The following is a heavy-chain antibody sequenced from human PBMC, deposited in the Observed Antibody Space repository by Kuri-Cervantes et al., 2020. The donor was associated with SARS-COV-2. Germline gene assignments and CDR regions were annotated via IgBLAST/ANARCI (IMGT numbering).Heavy chain of an antibody. J-gene: IGHJ4*02. CDR1: GYTFTSYY. V-gene: IGHV1-46*01. Sequence: ASVQVSCKASGYTFTSYYIHWVRQAPGQGREWMGIINPSGGSTSYAQKFQGRVTMTSDTYTSTVYMELSSLGSEDAAVYCCASGRYSWSYYFDYWGQGTLVTVSS. CDR3: ASGRYSWSYYFDY. CDR2: INPSGGST. D-gene: IGHD1-26*01.